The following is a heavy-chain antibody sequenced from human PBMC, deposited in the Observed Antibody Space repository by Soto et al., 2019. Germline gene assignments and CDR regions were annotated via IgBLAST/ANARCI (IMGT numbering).Heavy chain of an antibody. CDR3: AKDPFYYDSSEMDV. V-gene: IGHV3-23*01. CDR1: GFTFSSYA. Sequence: PGGSLRLSCAASGFTFSSYAMSWVRQAPGKGLEWVSAIGGSGGSTYYADSVKGRFTISRDNSKNTLFLQMNSLRAEDTAVYYLAKDPFYYDSSEMDVWGQGTTVTVSS. CDR2: IGGSGGST. J-gene: IGHJ6*02. D-gene: IGHD3-22*01.